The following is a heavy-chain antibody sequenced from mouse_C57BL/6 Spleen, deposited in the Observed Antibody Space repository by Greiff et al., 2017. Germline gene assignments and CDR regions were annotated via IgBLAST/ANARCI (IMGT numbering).Heavy chain of an antibody. J-gene: IGHJ4*01. V-gene: IGHV1-19*01. CDR1: GYTFTDYY. CDR3: ARRGLRGYAMDY. D-gene: IGHD2-2*01. CDR2: INPYNGGT. Sequence: VQLQQSGPVLVKPGASVKMSCKASGYTFTDYYMNWVKQSHGKSLEWIGVINPYNGGTSYNQKFKGKATLTVDKSSSTAYMELNSLTSEDSAVYYCARRGLRGYAMDYWGQGTSVTVSS.